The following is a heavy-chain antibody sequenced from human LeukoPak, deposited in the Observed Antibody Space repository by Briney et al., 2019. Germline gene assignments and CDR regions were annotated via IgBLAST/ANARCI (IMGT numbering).Heavy chain of an antibody. V-gene: IGHV3-23*01. Sequence: GGSLRLSCAASGFTFSSYAMSWVRQAPGKGLECVSGISGSGGSTYYADSVKGRFTIFRDNSESTLYLEMDSLRGEDTAVYYCAKDNSGSYSPSKFDYWGQGTLVTVSS. CDR3: AKDNSGSYSPSKFDY. D-gene: IGHD3-10*01. J-gene: IGHJ4*02. CDR2: ISGSGGST. CDR1: GFTFSSYA.